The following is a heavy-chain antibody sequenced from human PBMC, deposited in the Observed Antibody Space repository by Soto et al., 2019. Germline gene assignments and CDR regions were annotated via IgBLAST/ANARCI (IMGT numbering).Heavy chain of an antibody. CDR2: INHSGTT. CDR1: GGSFSGYY. D-gene: IGHD2-2*01. V-gene: IGHV4-34*01. J-gene: IGHJ4*02. CDR3: ARGIGYCSSTNCYSSRHLRFDS. Sequence: QEQLQQWGAGLLKTSETLSLTCAVYGGSFSGYYWTWIRQTPGKGLEWIGEINHSGTTKYNPSLKSQVTISIDTSKNRFSLHVTSVTAADTAVYFCARGIGYCSSTNCYSSRHLRFDSWGQGSLVTVSS.